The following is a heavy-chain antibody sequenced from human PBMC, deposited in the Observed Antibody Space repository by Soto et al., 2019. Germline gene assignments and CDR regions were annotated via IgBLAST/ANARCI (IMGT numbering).Heavy chain of an antibody. CDR1: EGTFTSYW. J-gene: IGHJ3*02. Sequence: GESLRVSWQASEGTFTSYWVGWVRQMPGKGLEGMGLIYPGDSDTRYSPSFQAQVTISADKSAGIAYLQWSSLRASDTAMYYCARHNLRNAFDIWGRGTRVTF. CDR2: IYPGDSDT. CDR3: ARHNLRNAFDI. V-gene: IGHV5-51*01.